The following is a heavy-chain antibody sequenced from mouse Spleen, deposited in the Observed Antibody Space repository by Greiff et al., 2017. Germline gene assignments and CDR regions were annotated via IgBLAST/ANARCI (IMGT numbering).Heavy chain of an antibody. CDR1: GYSFTGYY. CDR2: INPSTGGT. V-gene: IGHV1-42*01. D-gene: IGHD1-1*02. Sequence: VQLQQSGPELVKPGASVKISCKASGYSFTGYYMNWMKQSPEKSLEWIGEINPSTGGTTYNQKFKAKATLTVDKSSSTAYMQLKSLTSEDSAVYYCARDYLFDYWGQGTTLTVSS. J-gene: IGHJ2*01. CDR3: ARDYLFDY.